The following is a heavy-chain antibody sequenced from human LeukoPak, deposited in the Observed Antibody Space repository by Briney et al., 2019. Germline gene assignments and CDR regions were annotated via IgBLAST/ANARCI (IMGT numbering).Heavy chain of an antibody. Sequence: KPSETLSLTCTVSGGSISSSSYYWGWIRQPPGKGLEWIGSIYYSGSTYYKPSLKSRVTISVDTSKNQFSLKLSSVTAADTAVYYCAREGIVGATTPLHFDYWGQGTLVTVSS. CDR2: IYYSGST. J-gene: IGHJ4*02. V-gene: IGHV4-39*07. D-gene: IGHD1-26*01. CDR1: GGSISSSSYY. CDR3: AREGIVGATTPLHFDY.